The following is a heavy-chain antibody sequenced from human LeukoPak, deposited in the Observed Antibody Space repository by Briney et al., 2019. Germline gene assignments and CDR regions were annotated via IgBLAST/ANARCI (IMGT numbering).Heavy chain of an antibody. CDR1: GFTVSSNY. J-gene: IGHJ6*03. CDR3: ASGSGSYRTPYYYMDV. Sequence: GGSLRLSCVASGFTVSSNYMSWVRQAPGKGLEWVSVIYSGGSTYYADSVKGRFTISRDNSKNTLYLQMNSLRAEDTAVYYCASGSGSYRTPYYYMDVWGTGTLVTVSS. CDR2: IYSGGST. V-gene: IGHV3-53*01. D-gene: IGHD3-10*01.